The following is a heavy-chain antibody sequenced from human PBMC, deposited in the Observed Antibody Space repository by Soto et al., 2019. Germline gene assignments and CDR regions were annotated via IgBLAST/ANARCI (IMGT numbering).Heavy chain of an antibody. CDR3: ASHWGQTKRYYYYGMDV. J-gene: IGHJ6*02. D-gene: IGHD7-27*01. CDR2: IIPIFGTA. CDR1: GGTFSSYA. Sequence: QVQLVQSGAEVKKRGSSVKVSCKASGGTFSSYAISWVRQAPGQGLEWMGGIIPIFGTADYAQNFQGRVTITADESTSTAYMELSSLRSEDTAVYYCASHWGQTKRYYYYGMDVWGHGTTVTVSS. V-gene: IGHV1-69*12.